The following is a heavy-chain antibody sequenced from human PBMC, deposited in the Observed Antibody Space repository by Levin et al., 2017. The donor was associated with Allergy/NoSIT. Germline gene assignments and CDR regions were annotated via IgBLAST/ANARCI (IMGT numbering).Heavy chain of an antibody. J-gene: IGHJ6*02. D-gene: IGHD5-18*01. Sequence: ASVKVSCKASGYTFTGYYMHWVRQAPGQGLEWMGWINPNSGGTNYAQKFQGRVTMTRDTSISTAYMELSRLRSDDTAVYYCARDGVDTAMVTHIYGMDVWGQGTTVTVSS. CDR3: ARDGVDTAMVTHIYGMDV. CDR1: GYTFTGYY. CDR2: INPNSGGT. V-gene: IGHV1-2*02.